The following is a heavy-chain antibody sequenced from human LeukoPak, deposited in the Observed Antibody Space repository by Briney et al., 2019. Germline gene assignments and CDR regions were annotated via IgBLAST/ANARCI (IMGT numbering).Heavy chain of an antibody. CDR1: GDSFRSSNYY. J-gene: IGHJ4*02. D-gene: IGHD6-13*01. CDR2: IYYSRST. V-gene: IGHV4-39*01. Sequence: SETLSLTCTVSGDSFRSSNYYWGWIRQPPGKGLEWIANIYYSRSTYSNPSLKSRVTISVDKSKNQFSLKLSSVNAADTAVYYCASGIASGRSQYFDYWGQGTLVTVSS. CDR3: ASGIASGRSQYFDY.